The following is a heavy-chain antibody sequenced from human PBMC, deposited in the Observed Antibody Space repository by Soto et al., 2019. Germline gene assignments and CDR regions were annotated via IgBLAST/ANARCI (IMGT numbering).Heavy chain of an antibody. Sequence: PSETLSLTCTVSGGSISSYYWSWIRQPPGKGLEWIGYIYYSGSTNYNPSLKSRVTISVDTSKNQFSLKLSSVTAADTAVYYCERVRITMVRGVIIDAFDIWGQGTMVTVSS. D-gene: IGHD3-10*01. V-gene: IGHV4-59*01. CDR1: GGSISSYY. CDR2: IYYSGST. CDR3: ERVRITMVRGVIIDAFDI. J-gene: IGHJ3*02.